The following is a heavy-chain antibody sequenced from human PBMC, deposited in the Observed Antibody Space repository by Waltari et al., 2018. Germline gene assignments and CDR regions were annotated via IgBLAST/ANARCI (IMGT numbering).Heavy chain of an antibody. CDR3: ARYDDRIAAAGKLDY. D-gene: IGHD6-13*01. V-gene: IGHV3-21*01. CDR2: ISSSSRYI. Sequence: EVQLVESGGGLVKPGGSLRLSCAASGFTFSSYSMNWVRQAPGKGLEWVSSISSSSRYIYYADSVKGRFTISRDNAKNSLYLQMNSLRAEDTAVYYCARYDDRIAAAGKLDYWGQGTLVTVSS. J-gene: IGHJ4*02. CDR1: GFTFSSYS.